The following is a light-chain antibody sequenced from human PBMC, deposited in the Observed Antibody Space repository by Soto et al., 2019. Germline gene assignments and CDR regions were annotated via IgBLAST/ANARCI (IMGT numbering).Light chain of an antibody. J-gene: IGKJ1*01. CDR1: QSIFYSSNNKNY. CDR3: QQYYSSPTWT. CDR2: WAS. V-gene: IGKV4-1*01. Sequence: DLVLTQSPDSLAVSLGERATINCKSSQSIFYSSNNKNYLAWFQQKPGQPPQLLIYWASTRESGVPDRFSGSGSETDFTLTISSLQAEDVAIYYCQQYYSSPTWTFGQGTKVDIK.